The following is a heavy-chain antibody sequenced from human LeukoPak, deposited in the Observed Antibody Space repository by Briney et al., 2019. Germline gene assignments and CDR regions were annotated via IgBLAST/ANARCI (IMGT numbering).Heavy chain of an antibody. CDR1: GGTFSSYA. Sequence: ASVKVSCKASGGTFSSYAISWVRQAPGQGLEWMGGIIPIFGTANYAQKFQGRVTITADESTSTAYMELSSLRSEDTAVYYCASPYSSGWYPFDYWGQGTLVTVSS. CDR2: IIPIFGTA. D-gene: IGHD6-19*01. CDR3: ASPYSSGWYPFDY. J-gene: IGHJ4*02. V-gene: IGHV1-69*01.